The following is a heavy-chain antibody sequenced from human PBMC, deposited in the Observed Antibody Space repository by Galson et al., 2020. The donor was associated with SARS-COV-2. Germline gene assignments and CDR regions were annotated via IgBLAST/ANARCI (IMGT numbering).Heavy chain of an antibody. J-gene: IGHJ4*02. CDR1: GFTFSSYG. Sequence: GGSLRLSCAASGFTFSSYGMHWFRQAPGKGLEWLAVISYDGSNKYYADSVKGRFTISRDNSKNTLYLQMNSLRAEDTAVYYCSKAAENGYSSGWYLGDYFDYWGQGTLVTVSS. V-gene: IGHV3-30*18. CDR3: SKAAENGYSSGWYLGDYFDY. CDR2: ISYDGSNK. D-gene: IGHD6-19*01.